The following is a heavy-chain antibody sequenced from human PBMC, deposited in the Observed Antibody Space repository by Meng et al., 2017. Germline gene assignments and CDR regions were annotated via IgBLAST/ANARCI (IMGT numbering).Heavy chain of an antibody. J-gene: IGHJ4*02. CDR3: AKPRHYYYDSSGYYYFDY. Sequence: GGSLRLSCAASGFTFSSYAMSWVRQAPGKGLEWVSAISGSGGSTYYADSVKGRFTISRDNSKNTLYLQMNSLRAEDTAVYYCAKPRHYYYDSSGYYYFDYWGQGPVVTVSS. D-gene: IGHD3-22*01. CDR2: ISGSGGST. V-gene: IGHV3-23*01. CDR1: GFTFSSYA.